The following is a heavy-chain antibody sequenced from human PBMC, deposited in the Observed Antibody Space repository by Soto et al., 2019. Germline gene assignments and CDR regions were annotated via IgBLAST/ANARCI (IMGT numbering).Heavy chain of an antibody. Sequence: ASVKVSCKASGYTFTSYGISWVRQAPGQGLEWMGWISAYNGNTNYAQKLQGRVTMTTDTSTSTAYRELRSLRSDDTAVYDGARVHGSCLDYWGQGTLVTAPQ. J-gene: IGHJ4*02. V-gene: IGHV1-18*04. CDR3: ARVHGSCLDY. CDR2: ISAYNGNT. D-gene: IGHD1-26*01. CDR1: GYTFTSYG.